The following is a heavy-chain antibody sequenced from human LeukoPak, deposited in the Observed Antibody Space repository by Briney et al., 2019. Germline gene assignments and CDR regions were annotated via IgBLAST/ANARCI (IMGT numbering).Heavy chain of an antibody. CDR2: ISSSGSTI. CDR1: GFPFSAYA. J-gene: IGHJ3*02. D-gene: IGHD5-12*01. Sequence: GGSLRLSCAASGFPFSAYAMSWVRQAPGKGLEWVSYISSSGSTIYYADSVKGRFTISRDNAKNSLYLQMNSLRAEDTAVYYCARDRGRYSGYENAFDIWGQGTMVTVSS. V-gene: IGHV3-11*04. CDR3: ARDRGRYSGYENAFDI.